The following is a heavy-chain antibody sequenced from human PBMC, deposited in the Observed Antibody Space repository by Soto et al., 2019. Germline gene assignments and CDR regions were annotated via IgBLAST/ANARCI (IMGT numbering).Heavy chain of an antibody. CDR2: IHPSGQPI. D-gene: IGHD2-15*01. V-gene: IGHV3-48*03. Sequence: EVQLVESGGGLIQPGGSLRLSCAASGFTFSTSEMYWVRQAPGKGLEWVSYIHPSGQPIFYADSVKGRFTISRDNAKKPRSLQMSSLRAEASAVYYCATRGSRWGQGTVVTVSS. J-gene: IGHJ3*01. CDR3: ATRGSR. CDR1: GFTFSTSE.